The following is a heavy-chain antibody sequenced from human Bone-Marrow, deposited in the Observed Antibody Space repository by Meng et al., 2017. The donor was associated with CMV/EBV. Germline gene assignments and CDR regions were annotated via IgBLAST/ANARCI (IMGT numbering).Heavy chain of an antibody. Sequence: GGSLRLSCAASGFTFDDYTMHWVRQAPGKGLEWVSLISWDGGSTYYADSVKGRFTISRDSSKNSLYLQMNSLRTEDTALYYCAKGRYYYGMDVWGQGTTVTVSS. CDR3: AKGRYYYGMDV. CDR1: GFTFDDYT. CDR2: ISWDGGST. V-gene: IGHV3-43*01. J-gene: IGHJ6*02.